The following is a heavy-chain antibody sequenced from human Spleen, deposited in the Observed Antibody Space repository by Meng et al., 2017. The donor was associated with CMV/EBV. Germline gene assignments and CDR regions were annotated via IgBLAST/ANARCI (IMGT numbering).Heavy chain of an antibody. D-gene: IGHD3-3*01. CDR2: IYYSGST. CDR3: ARQLERFLDP. Sequence: SETLSLTCTVSGGSISSSSYYWGWIRQPPGKGLEWIGSIYYSGSTYYNPSLKSRVTISVDTSKNQFSLKLSSVTAADTAVYYCARQLERFLDPWGQGTLVTVSS. V-gene: IGHV4-39*01. CDR1: GGSISSSSYY. J-gene: IGHJ5*02.